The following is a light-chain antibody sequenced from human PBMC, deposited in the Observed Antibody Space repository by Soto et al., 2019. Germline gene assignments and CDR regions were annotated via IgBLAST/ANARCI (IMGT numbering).Light chain of an antibody. V-gene: IGLV7-43*01. CDR2: STN. CDR1: TGAVTSGYY. J-gene: IGLJ2*01. Sequence: QAVVTQEPSLTVSPGGTVTLTCATSTGAVTSGYYPTWFQQKPGQAPRALIYSTNNKYAWTPARFSGSLLGGKAALTLSGVQPEDEADYYCLLYYGGQLGVFGGGTKLTVL. CDR3: LLYYGGQLGV.